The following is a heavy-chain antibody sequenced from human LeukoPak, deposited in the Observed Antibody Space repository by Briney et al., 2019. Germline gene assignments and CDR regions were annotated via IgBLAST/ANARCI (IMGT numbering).Heavy chain of an antibody. V-gene: IGHV5-51*01. Sequence: GESLKISCKASGYPFTTHWIGWVRQLPGKGLEWMGIIYPGDSDTKYSPSFQGRVTTSADKSISTAYLQWSSLKASDTAMYYCARQRLELPWGPDYWGQGTLVTVSS. CDR1: GYPFTTHW. J-gene: IGHJ4*02. CDR2: IYPGDSDT. D-gene: IGHD1-7*01. CDR3: ARQRLELPWGPDY.